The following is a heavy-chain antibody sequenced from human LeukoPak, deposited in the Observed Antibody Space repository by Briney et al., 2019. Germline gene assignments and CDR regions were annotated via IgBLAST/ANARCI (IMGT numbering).Heavy chain of an antibody. J-gene: IGHJ4*02. CDR1: GGSLSGYY. CDR2: INHSGRT. V-gene: IGHV4-34*01. D-gene: IGHD6-19*01. CDR3: ARGLSLGGIAVAGIVQVY. Sequence: SETLSLTCAVYGGSLSGYYWSWIRQPPGKGLEWIGEINHSGRTNYNPSLKSRVTISVDTSKNKFSLKLSSVTAADTAVYYCARGLSLGGIAVAGIVQVYWGQGTLVTVSS.